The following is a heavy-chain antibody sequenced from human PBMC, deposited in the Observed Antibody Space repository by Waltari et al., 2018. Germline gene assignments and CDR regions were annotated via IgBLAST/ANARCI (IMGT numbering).Heavy chain of an antibody. CDR3: AHRTGTTEDYFDY. Sequence: QITLKESGPTLVKPTQTLTLTCTFSGFSLSTSGVGVGWIRQPPGKALEWLALIYWNDDKRYSPALKTTLPLPQHPSHNPVVLTMTNMDPVDTATYYCAHRTGTTEDYFDYWGQGTLVTVSS. D-gene: IGHD1-1*01. J-gene: IGHJ4*02. V-gene: IGHV2-5*01. CDR1: GFSLSTSGVG. CDR2: IYWNDDK.